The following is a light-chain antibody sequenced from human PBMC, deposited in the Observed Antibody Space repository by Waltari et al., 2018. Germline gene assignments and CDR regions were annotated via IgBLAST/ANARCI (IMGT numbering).Light chain of an antibody. CDR2: EVS. Sequence: QSALTQPASVSGSPAQSLTISCTGTSSDFGTYSLVSWYQQYPGKAPKLLIFEVSKRPSGVFSRFSGSKSGNTASLTISGLQAEDEAAYYCCSYAGSNIFVFGTGTSVTVL. CDR1: SSDFGTYSL. J-gene: IGLJ1*01. V-gene: IGLV2-23*02. CDR3: CSYAGSNIFV.